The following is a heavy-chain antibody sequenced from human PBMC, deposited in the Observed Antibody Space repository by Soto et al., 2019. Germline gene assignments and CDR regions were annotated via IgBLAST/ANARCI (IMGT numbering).Heavy chain of an antibody. CDR2: IHHSGNT. CDR3: ARGTGVDGSHYLDS. CDR1: GGSLSGDFF. V-gene: IGHV4-30-4*01. Sequence: SETLSLTCTVPGGSLSGDFFWTWIRQPPGKGLEWIGFIHHSGNTYYNPSRKSRVMISDDTSKNQFSLKLSSVTAADTAVFYCARGTGVDGSHYLDSWGQGTLVTVSS. J-gene: IGHJ4*02. D-gene: IGHD1-26*01.